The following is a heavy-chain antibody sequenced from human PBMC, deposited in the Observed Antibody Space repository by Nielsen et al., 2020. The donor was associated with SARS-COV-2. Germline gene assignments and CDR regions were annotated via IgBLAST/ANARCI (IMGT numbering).Heavy chain of an antibody. D-gene: IGHD3-9*01. CDR3: ARGAGGYDILTGYYEFDY. CDR2: IIPIFGTA. CDR1: GGTFSSYA. Sequence: SVKVSCKASGGTFSSYAISWVRQAPGQGLEWMGGIIPIFGTANYAQKFQGGVTITADESTSTAYMELSSLRSEDTAVYYCARGAGGYDILTGYYEFDYWGQGTLVTVSS. J-gene: IGHJ4*02. V-gene: IGHV1-69*13.